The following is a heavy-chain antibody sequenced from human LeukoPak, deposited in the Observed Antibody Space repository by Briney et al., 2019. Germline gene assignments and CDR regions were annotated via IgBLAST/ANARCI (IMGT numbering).Heavy chain of an antibody. J-gene: IGHJ3*02. Sequence: GESLKISCKGSGYSFTSYWIGWVRQMPGKGLEWMGIIYPGDSDTRYSPSFQGQVTVSADKSISTAYLQWSSLKASDTAMYYCASRNPFIAVAGTSGGAFDIWGQGTMVTVSS. CDR1: GYSFTSYW. V-gene: IGHV5-51*01. CDR2: IYPGDSDT. CDR3: ASRNPFIAVAGTSGGAFDI. D-gene: IGHD6-19*01.